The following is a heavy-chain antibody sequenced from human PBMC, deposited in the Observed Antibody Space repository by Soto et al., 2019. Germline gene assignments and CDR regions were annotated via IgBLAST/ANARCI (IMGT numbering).Heavy chain of an antibody. CDR3: AKDLYYYDFSLDDS. J-gene: IGHJ5*02. Sequence: LRLSCTASGFTFSSYAMHWVRQAPGRGLEWVAVVSYDGSIENYVDSVRGRFTISRDNSKNTVFLQMNSLRVEDTAVYYCAKDLYYYDFSLDDSWGQGTLVTVSS. D-gene: IGHD3-16*01. V-gene: IGHV3-30*18. CDR2: VSYDGSIE. CDR1: GFTFSSYA.